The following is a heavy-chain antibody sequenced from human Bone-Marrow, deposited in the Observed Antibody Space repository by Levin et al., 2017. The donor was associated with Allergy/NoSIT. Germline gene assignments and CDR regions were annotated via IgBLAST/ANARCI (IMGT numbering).Heavy chain of an antibody. J-gene: IGHJ3*02. CDR1: GYTFNTYG. CDR3: ARDRGYGTDTFDI. V-gene: IGHV1-18*01. D-gene: IGHD3-10*01. Sequence: GASVKVSCKASGYTFNTYGISWVRQAPGQGLEWMGWIGNYNGDTNYAQNFRGRGTMTTDTSTNTAYMELRSLTSDDTGVYYCARDRGYGTDTFDIWGQGTMVTVSS. CDR2: IGNYNGDT.